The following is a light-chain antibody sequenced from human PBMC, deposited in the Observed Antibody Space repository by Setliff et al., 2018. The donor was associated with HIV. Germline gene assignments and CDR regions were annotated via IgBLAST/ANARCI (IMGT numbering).Light chain of an antibody. Sequence: QSALTQPPSASGTPGQRVTIPCSGSSSNIGSNTVNWYQQLPGTALKLLIYNNNPRPSGVPDRFSGSKSGTSASLAISGLQSEDEADYYCAAWHDSLNGYVFGAGTKVTVL. CDR1: SSNIGSNT. V-gene: IGLV1-44*01. CDR2: NNN. J-gene: IGLJ1*01. CDR3: AAWHDSLNGYV.